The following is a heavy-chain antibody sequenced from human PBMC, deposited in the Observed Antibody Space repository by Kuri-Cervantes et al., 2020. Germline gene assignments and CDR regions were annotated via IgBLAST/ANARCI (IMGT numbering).Heavy chain of an antibody. CDR1: GFTFSSYE. J-gene: IGHJ6*02. V-gene: IGHV3-48*03. Sequence: GESLKISCAASGFTFSSYEMNWVRQAPGKGLEWVSYISSSGSTIYYADSVKGRSTISRDNAKNSLYLQVNSLRADDTAVYYCARGQQLGYYYGMDVWGQGTTVTVSS. CDR2: ISSSGSTI. D-gene: IGHD6-13*01. CDR3: ARGQQLGYYYGMDV.